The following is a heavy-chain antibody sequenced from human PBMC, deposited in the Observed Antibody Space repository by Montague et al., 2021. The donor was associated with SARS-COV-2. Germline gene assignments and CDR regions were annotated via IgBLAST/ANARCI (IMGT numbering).Heavy chain of an antibody. J-gene: IGHJ5*01. Sequence: SETLSLTCAVYGDSFSGYYWNWIRRPPGKGLEWIGEVNLSGSTNYNPSLNSRVTISADTPKNQSSLRLNSVTAADTAIYYCARGLDENNLIVIVLAAAWNWFDSWGQGTLVTVSS. D-gene: IGHD2/OR15-2a*01. CDR3: ARGLDENNLIVIVLAAAWNWFDS. CDR1: GDSFSGYY. CDR2: VNLSGST. V-gene: IGHV4-34*01.